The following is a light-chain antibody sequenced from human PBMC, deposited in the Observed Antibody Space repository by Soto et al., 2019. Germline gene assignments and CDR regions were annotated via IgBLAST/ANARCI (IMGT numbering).Light chain of an antibody. CDR1: NSDVGGYNY. Sequence: QSALTQPASVSVSPGQSITISCTATNSDVGGYNYVSWYQQHPGKAPELMIYDVSPRPSGVSNRFSGSKSDNTGSLTISGLQAEDEADYYCSSYTSISTLDVFGTGTKVTVL. CDR2: DVS. V-gene: IGLV2-14*01. CDR3: SSYTSISTLDV. J-gene: IGLJ1*01.